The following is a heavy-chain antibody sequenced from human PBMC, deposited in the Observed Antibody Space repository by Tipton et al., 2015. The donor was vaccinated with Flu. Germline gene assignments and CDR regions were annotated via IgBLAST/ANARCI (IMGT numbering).Heavy chain of an antibody. Sequence: TLSLTCTVFGGSIGSSNYYWTWIRQSAGKGLEWIGRVSSSGSTRYNPSLKGRATISLDMSRNQFSLKLISVTAADTAVYYCTRGTIYYDSRGFEYYRFGPWGQGSLVSVSS. J-gene: IGHJ5*02. CDR3: TRGTIYYDSRGFEYYRFGP. CDR1: GGSIGSSNYY. D-gene: IGHD3-22*01. CDR2: VSSSGST. V-gene: IGHV4-61*02.